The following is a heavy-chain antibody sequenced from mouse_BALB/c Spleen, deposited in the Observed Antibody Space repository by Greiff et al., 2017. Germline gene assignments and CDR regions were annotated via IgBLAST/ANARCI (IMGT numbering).Heavy chain of an antibody. CDR1: GYTFTSYW. J-gene: IGHJ4*01. CDR3: TRCGKDAMDY. CDR2: IYPSDSYT. Sequence: QVQLQQPGAELVRPGASVKLSCKASGYTFTSYWINWVKQRPGQGLEWIGNIYPSDSYTNYNQKFKDKATLTVDKSSSTAYMQLSSPTSEDSAVYYCTRCGKDAMDYWGQGTSVTVSS. V-gene: IGHV1-69*02.